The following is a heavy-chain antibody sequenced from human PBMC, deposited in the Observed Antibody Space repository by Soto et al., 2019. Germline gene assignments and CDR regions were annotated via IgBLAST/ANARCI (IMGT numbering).Heavy chain of an antibody. CDR2: ISYDGNNY. CDR1: GFTFSSYG. Sequence: GGSLRLSCAASGFTFSSYGMHWVRQAPGKGLEWVAVISYDGNNYYYADSVKGRFTISRDNSKNTLYLQMNSLRAEDTAVYYCAKDAEYYYDSGALGFLDYWGQGTLVTVSS. D-gene: IGHD3-22*01. J-gene: IGHJ4*02. V-gene: IGHV3-30*18. CDR3: AKDAEYYYDSGALGFLDY.